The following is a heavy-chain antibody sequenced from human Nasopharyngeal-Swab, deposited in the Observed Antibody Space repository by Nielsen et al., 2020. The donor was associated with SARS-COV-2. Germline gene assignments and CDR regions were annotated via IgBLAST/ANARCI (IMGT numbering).Heavy chain of an antibody. D-gene: IGHD2-15*01. Sequence: GGYLRLSCAASGFTFSSYAMHWVRQAQGKGMEWVAVISYAGSNNYYADSVKGRFTISRDNSKNTLYLQMNSLRAEATAVYYCARGADIVVVVAANGLDYWGQGTLVTVSS. J-gene: IGHJ4*02. V-gene: IGHV3-30*14. CDR2: ISYAGSNN. CDR3: ARGADIVVVVAANGLDY. CDR1: GFTFSSYA.